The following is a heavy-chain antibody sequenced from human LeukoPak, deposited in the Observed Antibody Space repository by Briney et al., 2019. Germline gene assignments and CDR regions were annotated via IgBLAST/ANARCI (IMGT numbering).Heavy chain of an antibody. V-gene: IGHV3-48*01. Sequence: GGSLRLSCAASGFTFSSYSMNWVRQAPGKGLEWVSYISSSSSTIYYADSVGGRFTISRDNAKNSLYLQMNSLRAEDTAVYYCARDPGCSGGSCPVARYYYGMDVWGQGTTVTVSS. CDR3: ARDPGCSGGSCPVARYYYGMDV. CDR1: GFTFSSYS. D-gene: IGHD2-15*01. J-gene: IGHJ6*02. CDR2: ISSSSSTI.